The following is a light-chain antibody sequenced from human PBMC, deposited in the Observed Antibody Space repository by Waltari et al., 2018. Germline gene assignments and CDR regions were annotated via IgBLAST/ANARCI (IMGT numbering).Light chain of an antibody. CDR1: QDISKF. Sequence: DIQRTQSPYSLSSSVGDRVAITCQGRQDISKFLKWYQQKPGKDPKLLIYDAYKLETGVPSKFRGSGSGTHSTFTISSLQPEDIATYYCQQNADLPITLGQGTPLEIK. V-gene: IGKV1-33*01. J-gene: IGKJ5*01. CDR3: QQNADLPIT. CDR2: DAY.